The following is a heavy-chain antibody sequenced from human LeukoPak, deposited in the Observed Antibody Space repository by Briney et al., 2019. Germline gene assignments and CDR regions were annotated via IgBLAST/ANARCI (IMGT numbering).Heavy chain of an antibody. CDR2: IYHSGGT. Sequence: TLSLTCVVSGASISSGGYSWSWIRQPPGKGLEWIGCIYHSGGTHYNPSLKSRVTMSVDTSKNQFSLKLTSVTAADTAVYYCARGSGSYSAYYYYGMDVWGQGTTVTVSS. CDR1: GASISSGGYS. J-gene: IGHJ6*02. CDR3: ARGSGSYSAYYYYGMDV. D-gene: IGHD1-26*01. V-gene: IGHV4-30-2*01.